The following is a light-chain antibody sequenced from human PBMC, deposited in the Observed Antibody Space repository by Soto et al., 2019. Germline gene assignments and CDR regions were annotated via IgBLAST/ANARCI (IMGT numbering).Light chain of an antibody. CDR2: EVS. CDR1: SSDVGAYDY. J-gene: IGLJ3*02. V-gene: IGLV2-14*01. Sequence: QSVLTQPASVSGSPGQSITISCTGTSSDVGAYDYVSWYQQNPGKAPKLIISEVSDRPSGVSNRFSGSKSGNTASLTISGLQAEDEADYSCSSYTTTNTLWVFGGGTKLTVL. CDR3: SSYTTTNTLWV.